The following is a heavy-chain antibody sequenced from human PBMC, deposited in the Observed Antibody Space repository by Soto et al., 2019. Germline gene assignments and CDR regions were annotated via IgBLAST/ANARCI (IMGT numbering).Heavy chain of an antibody. V-gene: IGHV1-69*01. CDR1: GGTFSTHA. Sequence: QVQLVQSGAEVEKPGSSVKVSCKASGGTFSTHAISWVRQAPGQGLEGLGGIIPTLGTPTYGQKFQGRVTVTADDYTSTAYMELSRMTSGDTAVYYCARAAFRSGYYGYYYGMDVWGQGTAVNV. CDR3: ARAAFRSGYYGYYYGMDV. J-gene: IGHJ6*02. D-gene: IGHD3-3*01. CDR2: IIPTLGTP.